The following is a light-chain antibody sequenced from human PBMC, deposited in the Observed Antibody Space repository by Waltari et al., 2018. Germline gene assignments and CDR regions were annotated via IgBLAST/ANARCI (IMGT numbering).Light chain of an antibody. CDR1: RSNIGAGYD. V-gene: IGLV1-40*01. Sequence: QSVLTQPPSVSGAPGQRVTISCTGSRSNIGAGYDGHWYQQLPGTAPKLLIYGNSNRPSVVPDRFSCSKSGTSASLAITGLQAEDEADYYCQSYDSSLSCWVFGGGTKLTVL. J-gene: IGLJ3*02. CDR2: GNS. CDR3: QSYDSSLSCWV.